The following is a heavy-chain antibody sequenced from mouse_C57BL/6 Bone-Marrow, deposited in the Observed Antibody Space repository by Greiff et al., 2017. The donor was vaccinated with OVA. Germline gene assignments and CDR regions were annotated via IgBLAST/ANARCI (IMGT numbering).Heavy chain of an antibody. CDR2: IYPGSGNT. Sequence: VKLVESGPELVKPGASVKISCKASGYSFTSYYIHWVKQRPGQGLEWIGWIYPGSGNTKYNGKFKGKATLTADKSSSTAYMQLSSLTSEDSAVYCGARSVGLGYAMDYWGQGTSVTVSS. CDR1: GYSFTSYY. V-gene: IGHV1-66*01. CDR3: ARSVGLGYAMDY. D-gene: IGHD4-1*01. J-gene: IGHJ4*01.